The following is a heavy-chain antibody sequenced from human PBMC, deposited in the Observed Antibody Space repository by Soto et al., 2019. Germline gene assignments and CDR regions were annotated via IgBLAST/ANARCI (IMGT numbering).Heavy chain of an antibody. D-gene: IGHD3-3*01. J-gene: IGHJ6*02. V-gene: IGHV6-1*01. CDR2: TYYRSKWYN. CDR1: GYSVSSNSAA. Sequence: SHTLSLTCAISGYSVSSNSAALNWIRQSPSRGLEWLGRTYYRSKWYNDYAVSVKSRITINPDTSKNQFSLQLNSVTPEDTAVYYCARERFLEWFGMDVWGQGTTVTVSS. CDR3: ARERFLEWFGMDV.